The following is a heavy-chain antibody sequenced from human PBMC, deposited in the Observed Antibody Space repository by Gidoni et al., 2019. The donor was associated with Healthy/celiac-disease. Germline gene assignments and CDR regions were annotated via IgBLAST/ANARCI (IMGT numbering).Heavy chain of an antibody. V-gene: IGHV3-23*01. CDR1: GFTFSSYA. D-gene: IGHD1-26*01. CDR2: ISGSGGST. Sequence: EVQLLESGGGLVQPGGSLRLSCAASGFTFSSYAMSWVRQAPGKGLEWVSAISGSGGSTYYADSVKGRFTISRDNSKNTLYLQMNSLRAEDTAVYYCAKDRFPLTWELLVFYDYWGQGTLVTVSS. J-gene: IGHJ4*02. CDR3: AKDRFPLTWELLVFYDY.